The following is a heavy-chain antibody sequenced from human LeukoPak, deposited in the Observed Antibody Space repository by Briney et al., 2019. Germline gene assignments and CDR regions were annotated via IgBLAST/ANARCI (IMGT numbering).Heavy chain of an antibody. D-gene: IGHD5-18*01. CDR3: ARQPVNTAAFDI. J-gene: IGHJ3*02. Sequence: SETLSLTCTVSGGSINAYYWSWIRQPPGKGLEWIAYVRDNGENNYNPSLKNRVAISVDTANNQISLRLNFVTAADTAIYYCARQPVNTAAFDIWGLGTMVTVSS. V-gene: IGHV4-59*08. CDR2: VRDNGEN. CDR1: GGSINAYY.